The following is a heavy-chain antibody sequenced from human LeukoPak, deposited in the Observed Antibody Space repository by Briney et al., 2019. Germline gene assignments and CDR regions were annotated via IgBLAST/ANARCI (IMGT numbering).Heavy chain of an antibody. CDR2: ISGSGGST. D-gene: IGHD3-3*01. V-gene: IGHV3-23*01. CDR3: ARDSSNDYNFWSGYYTNYMDV. CDR1: GFTFSTYA. Sequence: PGGSLRLSCAASGFTFSTYAMSWVRQAPGKGLEWVSGISGSGGSTYYADSVKGRFTISRDNSKNTLYLQMNSLRAEDTAVYYCARDSSNDYNFWSGYYTNYMDVWGKGTTVTVSS. J-gene: IGHJ6*03.